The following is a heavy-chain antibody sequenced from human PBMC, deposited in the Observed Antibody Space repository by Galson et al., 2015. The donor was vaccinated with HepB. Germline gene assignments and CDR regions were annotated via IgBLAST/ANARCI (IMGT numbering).Heavy chain of an antibody. CDR2: ISVGGGSR. CDR1: GFTFNTYA. J-gene: IGHJ4*02. CDR3: AKDTGNNNYFDY. V-gene: IGHV3-23*01. D-gene: IGHD1-1*01. Sequence: SLRLSCAASGFTFNTYAMSWVRQAPGKGLEWVSGISVGGGSRYYADSVKGRFSIFRDNSKNTLYLQMNSLRAEDTALYYCAKDTGNNNYFDYWGQGTLVTVSS.